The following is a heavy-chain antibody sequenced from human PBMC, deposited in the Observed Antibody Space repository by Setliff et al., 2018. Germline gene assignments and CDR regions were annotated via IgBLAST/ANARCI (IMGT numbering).Heavy chain of an antibody. CDR3: ARADSDSYYPYYFDF. CDR1: GFTFRKHA. V-gene: IGHV3-23*01. CDR2: VSGSGMTR. J-gene: IGHJ4*02. D-gene: IGHD3-22*01. Sequence: GGSLRLSCTASGFTFRKHALAWVRQAPGKGLQWVSSVSGSGMTRDYTDSVKGRFTVSSDSSQNKIHLQMDSLRAEDTGKYFCARADSDSYYPYYFDFWGQGVLVTVSS.